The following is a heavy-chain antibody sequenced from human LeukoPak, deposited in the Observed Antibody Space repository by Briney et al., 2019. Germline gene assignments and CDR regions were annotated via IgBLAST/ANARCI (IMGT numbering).Heavy chain of an antibody. D-gene: IGHD3-22*01. CDR2: IIPIFGTA. CDR3: ARDALIDYYDSSGPHDY. Sequence: SSVKVSCKASGGTFSSYAISWVRQAPGQGLEWMGRIIPIFGTANYAQKFQGRVTITTDESTSTAYMELSSLRSEDTAVYYCARDALIDYYDSSGPHDYWGQGTLVTVFS. CDR1: GGTFSSYA. V-gene: IGHV1-69*05. J-gene: IGHJ4*02.